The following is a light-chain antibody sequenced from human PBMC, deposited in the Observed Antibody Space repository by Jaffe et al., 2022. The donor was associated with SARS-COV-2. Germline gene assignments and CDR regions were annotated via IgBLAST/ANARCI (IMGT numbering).Light chain of an antibody. CDR2: DAS. CDR3: QQYNIWPPRFT. V-gene: IGKV3-15*01. Sequence: EMVMTQSPATLSVSPGERATLSCRASQSVSINLAWYQQKPGQAPRLLIYDASTRATGIPARFSGTGSGTEFTLTISSLQSEDFAVYYCQQYNIWPPRFTFGQGTKLEIK. J-gene: IGKJ2*01. CDR1: QSVSIN.